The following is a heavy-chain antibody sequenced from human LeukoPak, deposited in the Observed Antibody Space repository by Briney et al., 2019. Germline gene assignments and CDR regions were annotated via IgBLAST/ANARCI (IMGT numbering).Heavy chain of an antibody. V-gene: IGHV3-11*04. Sequence: GGSLRLSCAASGFNVSSNYMSWVRQAPGKGLEWVSYISSSGSTIYYADSVKGRFTISRDNAKNSLYLQMNSLRAEDTAGYYCAELGITMIGGVWGKGTTVTISS. CDR2: ISSSGSTI. CDR1: GFNVSSNY. CDR3: AELGITMIGGV. D-gene: IGHD3-10*02. J-gene: IGHJ6*04.